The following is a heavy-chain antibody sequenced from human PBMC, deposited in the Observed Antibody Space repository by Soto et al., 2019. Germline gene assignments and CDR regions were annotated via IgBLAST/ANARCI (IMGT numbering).Heavy chain of an antibody. Sequence: PSETLSLTCTVYGGSIGTYSWSWLRQPPGKGLEWIGYIYYRGTTKYNPSLKSRVTISVDTSKNHCSVKLSSVTAADTAVYYCTRVGGYYGDYPNFDYWGQGALVTVSS. CDR2: IYYRGTT. CDR3: TRVGGYYGDYPNFDY. J-gene: IGHJ4*02. CDR1: GGSIGTYS. V-gene: IGHV4-59*01. D-gene: IGHD4-17*01.